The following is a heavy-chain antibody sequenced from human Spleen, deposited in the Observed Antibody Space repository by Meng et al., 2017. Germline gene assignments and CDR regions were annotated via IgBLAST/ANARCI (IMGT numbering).Heavy chain of an antibody. Sequence: GESLKISCAASGFTFNSYAMSWVRQAPGKGLEWVSAISGSGVSTYYADSVKGRFTISRDNSKSTLYLQMNSLRLDDTAVYYCAKGGQGGRVAVAEYFDYWGQGTRVTVSS. CDR1: GFTFNSYA. CDR3: AKGGQGGRVAVAEYFDY. J-gene: IGHJ4*02. V-gene: IGHV3-23*01. CDR2: ISGSGVST. D-gene: IGHD6-13*01.